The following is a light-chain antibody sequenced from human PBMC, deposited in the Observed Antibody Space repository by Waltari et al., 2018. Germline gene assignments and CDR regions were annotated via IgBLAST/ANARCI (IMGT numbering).Light chain of an antibody. J-gene: IGKJ5*01. Sequence: DILMTQSPVSLSVTPGEPASISCTSSQSLQHRNGYNYLDWYLQKPGLSPQLLIYCASYRASGVPDRFSGSGSVTDFTLRISRVEAEDVGVYYCMQSFKNSFTFGQGTRLEIK. CDR1: QSLQHRNGYNY. V-gene: IGKV2-28*01. CDR2: CAS. CDR3: MQSFKNSFT.